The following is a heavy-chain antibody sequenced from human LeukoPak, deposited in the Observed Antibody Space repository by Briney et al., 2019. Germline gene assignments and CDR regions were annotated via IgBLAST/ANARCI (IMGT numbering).Heavy chain of an antibody. CDR3: AGSTGDPEGYFDY. CDR1: GFTFSSYG. V-gene: IGHV3-33*01. Sequence: GGSLRLSCAASGFTFSSYGMHWVRQAPGKGLEWVAVIWYDGSNKYYADSVKGRFTISRDNSKNTLSLQMNSLRAEDTAVYYCAGSTGDPEGYFDYWGQGTLVTVSS. J-gene: IGHJ4*02. CDR2: IWYDGSNK. D-gene: IGHD7-27*01.